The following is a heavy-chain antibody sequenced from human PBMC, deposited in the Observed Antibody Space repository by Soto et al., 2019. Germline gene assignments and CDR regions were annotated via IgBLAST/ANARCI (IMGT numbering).Heavy chain of an antibody. J-gene: IGHJ6*02. CDR1: GYTFTSYG. CDR2: ISAYNGNT. CDR3: ARGHTIFGVVIMSYYYDGMDV. Sequence: QVQLVQSGAEVKKPGASVKVSCKASGYTFTSYGISWVRQAPGQGLEWMGWISAYNGNTNYAQKLQGRVTMTTDTTTSTAYMELRSLRSDDTAVYYCARGHTIFGVVIMSYYYDGMDVWGQGTTVTVSS. D-gene: IGHD3-3*01. V-gene: IGHV1-18*01.